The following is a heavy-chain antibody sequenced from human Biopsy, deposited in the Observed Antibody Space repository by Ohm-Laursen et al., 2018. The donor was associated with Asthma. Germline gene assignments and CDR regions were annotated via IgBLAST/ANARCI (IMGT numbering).Heavy chain of an antibody. V-gene: IGHV1-69*01. CDR3: ARCQVGYSSGWSLLLKKIYYSGMDV. Sequence: SSVKVSCKAPGGTFSNFAISWVRQAPGQGLGWLGGIMTVFGTTNYAQKFQGRATITADESTSTAYMEVTSLRSEDTAIYYCARCQVGYSSGWSLLLKKIYYSGMDVWGQGSAVTVSS. J-gene: IGHJ6*02. CDR2: IMTVFGTT. D-gene: IGHD6-19*01. CDR1: GGTFSNFA.